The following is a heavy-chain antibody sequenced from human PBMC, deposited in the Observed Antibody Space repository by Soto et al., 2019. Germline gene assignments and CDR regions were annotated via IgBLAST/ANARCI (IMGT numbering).Heavy chain of an antibody. CDR2: ISSSSSYT. D-gene: IGHD1-7*01. CDR1: GFTFSDYY. Sequence: QVQLVESGGGLVKPGGSLRLSCAASGFTFSDYYMSWIRQAPGKGLEWVSYISSSSSYTNYADSVKGRFTISRDNAKNSLYLQMNSLRAEDTAVYYCARLELVNKRVSPNYYYGMDVWGQGTTVTVSS. J-gene: IGHJ6*02. CDR3: ARLELVNKRVSPNYYYGMDV. V-gene: IGHV3-11*06.